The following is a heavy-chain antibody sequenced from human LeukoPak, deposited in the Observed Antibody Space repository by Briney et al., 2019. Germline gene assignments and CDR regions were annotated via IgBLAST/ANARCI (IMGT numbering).Heavy chain of an antibody. CDR2: IKPDGSEM. CDR3: ARGPMTSDV. Sequence: GGSLRLSCAASVFTFSNYWMSWVRQAPGKGLEWMANIKPDGSEMYYVDSVKGRFTISRDNAKNSLYLQMNSLRAGDTAVYYSARGPMTSDVWGPGTPVTVSS. J-gene: IGHJ6*02. V-gene: IGHV3-7*05. CDR1: VFTFSNYW. D-gene: IGHD2-21*02.